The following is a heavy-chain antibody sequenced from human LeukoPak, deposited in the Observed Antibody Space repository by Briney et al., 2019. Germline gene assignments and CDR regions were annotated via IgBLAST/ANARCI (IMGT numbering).Heavy chain of an antibody. Sequence: PSETLSLTCTVSGGSINSYYWSWIRQPPGRGLEWIGYIYSSGITNYNPSLKSRVTISVDTSKNQLSLKLSSVTAADTAVYYCARHVQVPAAPDYWGQGTLATVSS. CDR3: ARHVQVPAAPDY. CDR2: IYSSGIT. V-gene: IGHV4-59*08. D-gene: IGHD2-2*01. CDR1: GGSINSYY. J-gene: IGHJ4*02.